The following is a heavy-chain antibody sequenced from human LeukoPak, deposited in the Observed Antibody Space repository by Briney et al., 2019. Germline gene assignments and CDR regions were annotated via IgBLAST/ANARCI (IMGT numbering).Heavy chain of an antibody. CDR2: IYYSGST. CDR3: ARGSQIVVVITLGGARDAFDI. CDR1: GGSISSGGYY. Sequence: PSQTLSLTCTVSGGSISSGGYYWSWIRQHPGKGLEWIGYIYYSGSTNYNPSLKSRVTISVDTSKNQFSLKLSSVTAADTAVYYCARGSQIVVVITLGGARDAFDIWGQGTMVTVSS. V-gene: IGHV4-31*03. J-gene: IGHJ3*02. D-gene: IGHD3-22*01.